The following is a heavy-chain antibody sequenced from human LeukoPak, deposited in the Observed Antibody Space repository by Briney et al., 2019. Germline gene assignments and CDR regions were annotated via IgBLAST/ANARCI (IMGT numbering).Heavy chain of an antibody. D-gene: IGHD3-10*01. J-gene: IGHJ4*02. CDR2: MNPNTGNT. CDR3: TKGSVSGAYRDY. V-gene: IGHV1-8*01. Sequence: GASVKVSCKASGYTFTGSDINWVRQAAGQGLEWMGWMNPNTGNTGYAQKFQGRVTMTRDTSITTAYMELTGLRTDDTAVYFCTKGSVSGAYRDYWGQGTLVTVSS. CDR1: GYTFTGSD.